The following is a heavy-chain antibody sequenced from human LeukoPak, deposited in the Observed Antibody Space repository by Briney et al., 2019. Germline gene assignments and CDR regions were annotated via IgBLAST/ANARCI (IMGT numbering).Heavy chain of an antibody. J-gene: IGHJ4*02. CDR3: ARYYCGGHCYGFDY. V-gene: IGHV4-59*01. Sequence: SETLSLTCTVSGGSISSYCWSWIRQPPGKGLEWIGYFYYSGSTNYNLSLKSRVTISVDTSKNQFSLKLSSVTAADTAVYYCARYYCGGHCYGFDYWGQGTLVTVSS. CDR2: FYYSGST. CDR1: GGSISSYC. D-gene: IGHD2-21*02.